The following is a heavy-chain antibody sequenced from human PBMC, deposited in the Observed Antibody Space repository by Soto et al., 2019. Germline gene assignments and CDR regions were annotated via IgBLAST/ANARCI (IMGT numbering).Heavy chain of an antibody. CDR1: GFTFSGSA. D-gene: IGHD6-19*01. V-gene: IGHV3-73*02. CDR3: TSSVTVGWDY. J-gene: IGHJ4*02. Sequence: EVQLVESGGGLVQPGGSLKLSCAASGFTFSGSAMHWVRQASGKGLEWVGRIRSKANSYATAYAASVKGRFTISRDDSKNSAYLQMNRLKTEDTAVYYCTSSVTVGWDYWGQGTLVTVSS. CDR2: IRSKANSYAT.